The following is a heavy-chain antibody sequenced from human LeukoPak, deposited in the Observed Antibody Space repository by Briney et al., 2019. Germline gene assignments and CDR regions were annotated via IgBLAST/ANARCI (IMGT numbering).Heavy chain of an antibody. Sequence: SETLSLTCTVSGGSISSYYWSWIRQPSGKGLEWIGDIYYSGSTNYNTSLKSRVTISVDTSKNQFSLKLSSVTAADTAVYYCAMSSSTSSLYYYYYYMDVWGKGTTVTVSS. J-gene: IGHJ6*03. V-gene: IGHV4-59*01. CDR1: GGSISSYY. D-gene: IGHD2-2*01. CDR2: IYYSGST. CDR3: AMSSSTSSLYYYYYYMDV.